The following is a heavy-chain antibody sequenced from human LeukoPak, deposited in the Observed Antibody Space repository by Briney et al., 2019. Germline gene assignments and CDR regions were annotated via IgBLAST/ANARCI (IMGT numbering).Heavy chain of an antibody. J-gene: IGHJ4*02. V-gene: IGHV3-33*01. CDR3: ARNSGGRTYYFTE. D-gene: IGHD3-10*01. CDR2: IYTDGSTK. Sequence: GGSLRLSCAASGFIFSNSGMHWVRQAPGKGLEWVTVIYTDGSTKYYADSVKGRFTISRDNSQNTLYLQMNSLRAEDTAVYYCARNSGGRTYYFTEWGQGTLVTVSS. CDR1: GFIFSNSG.